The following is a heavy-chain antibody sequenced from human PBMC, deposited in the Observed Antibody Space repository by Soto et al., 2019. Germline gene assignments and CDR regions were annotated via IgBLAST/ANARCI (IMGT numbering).Heavy chain of an antibody. CDR1: GYSFTSYW. CDR2: IYPGDSDT. Sequence: PGESLKISCKGSGYSFTSYWIGWVRQMPGKGLEWMGIIYPGDSDTRYSPSFQGQVTISRDNSKNTLYLQMNSLRAEDTAVYYCARDFSISTSCMRPVCYYYYGMDVWGQGTTVTVSS. V-gene: IGHV5-51*01. D-gene: IGHD2-2*01. CDR3: ARDFSISTSCMRPVCYYYYGMDV. J-gene: IGHJ6*02.